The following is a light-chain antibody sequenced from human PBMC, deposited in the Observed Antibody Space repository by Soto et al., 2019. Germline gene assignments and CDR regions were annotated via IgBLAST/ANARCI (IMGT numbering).Light chain of an antibody. J-gene: IGLJ1*01. V-gene: IGLV2-14*01. Sequence: ALTQPASVSGSPGQSITISCTGTSSDVGGYNYVSWYQQHPGKAPKVIISEVSDRPSGVSNRFSGSKSGNTASLTISGLQAEDEADYYCSSYTSSSTYVFGTGTQLTVL. CDR3: SSYTSSSTYV. CDR2: EVS. CDR1: SSDVGGYNY.